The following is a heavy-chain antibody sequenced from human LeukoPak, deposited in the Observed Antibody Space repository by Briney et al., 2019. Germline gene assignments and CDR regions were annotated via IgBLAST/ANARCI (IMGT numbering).Heavy chain of an antibody. D-gene: IGHD2-2*01. Sequence: SETLSLTCTVSGDSISGFYWSWIRQAAGKGLEWIGHIYTSGSTNYNPSLKSRVTMSVDMSKNHFSLKLRSVTAADTAVYYCARDVVAARGFFDYWGQGTLVTVSS. CDR2: IYTSGST. V-gene: IGHV4-4*07. J-gene: IGHJ4*02. CDR3: ARDVVAARGFFDY. CDR1: GDSISGFY.